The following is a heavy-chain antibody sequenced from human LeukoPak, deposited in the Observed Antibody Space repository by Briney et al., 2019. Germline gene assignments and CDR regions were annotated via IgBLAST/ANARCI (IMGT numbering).Heavy chain of an antibody. CDR2: MYYSGIT. CDR1: GGSISTSRHY. CDR3: ATTVTTRYYFDS. V-gene: IGHV4-39*01. D-gene: IGHD4-17*01. J-gene: IGHJ4*02. Sequence: SETLSLTCTVSGGSISTSRHYWGWIRQPPGKGLVWIGSMYYSGITYYNPSLKSRVTISVDTYKSRFSLKLSSVTAADTAVYYCATTVTTRYYFDSWGQGSLVTVSS.